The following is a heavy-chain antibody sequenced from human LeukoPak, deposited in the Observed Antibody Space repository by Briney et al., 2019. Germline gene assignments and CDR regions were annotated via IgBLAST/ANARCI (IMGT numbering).Heavy chain of an antibody. CDR3: AKRGVVIRGLLVIGYHQEAYHYDF. D-gene: IGHD2/OR15-2a*01. J-gene: IGHJ4*02. CDR2: ISERGGST. CDR1: GISLSNYA. V-gene: IGHV3-23*01. Sequence: GGSLRLSCVVSGISLSNYAMTWVRQAPGKGLEWVSYISERGGSTTYADSVKGRLTISRDTSLNTMYLQMDNLRSEGTAVYFCAKRGVVIRGLLVIGYHQEAYHYDFWGQGVLVTVSS.